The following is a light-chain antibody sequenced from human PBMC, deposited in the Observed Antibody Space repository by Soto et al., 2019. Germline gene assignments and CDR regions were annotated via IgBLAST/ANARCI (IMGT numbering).Light chain of an antibody. J-gene: IGKJ1*01. CDR3: QQYGSSQWT. CDR2: GAS. V-gene: IGKV3-20*01. CDR1: QSISSSY. Sequence: EIVLTQSPGTLSSSPGERATLSCRASQSISSSYLAWYQQKPGQAPRLLIYGASSRATGTPDRFSGSGSGTDFTLTISRLEPEDFAVYYCQQYGSSQWTFGQGTKVEIK.